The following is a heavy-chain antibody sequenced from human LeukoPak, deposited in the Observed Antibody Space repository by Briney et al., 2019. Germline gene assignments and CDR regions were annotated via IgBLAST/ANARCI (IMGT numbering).Heavy chain of an antibody. Sequence: SVKVSCKASGGTFSSYAISWVRQAPGQGLEWMGGIIPIFGTANYAQKFQGRVTITADESTSTAYMELSSLRSEDTAVYYCARGSGGYSSSWYHYYYGMDVWGQGTTVTVSS. CDR1: GGTFSSYA. J-gene: IGHJ6*02. V-gene: IGHV1-69*13. CDR3: ARGSGGYSSSWYHYYYGMDV. D-gene: IGHD6-13*01. CDR2: IIPIFGTA.